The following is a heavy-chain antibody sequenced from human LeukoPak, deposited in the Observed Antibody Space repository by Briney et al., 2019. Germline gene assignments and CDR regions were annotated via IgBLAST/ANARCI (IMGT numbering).Heavy chain of an antibody. CDR1: GFTFDDYA. J-gene: IGHJ4*02. CDR2: ISWNSGSI. CDR3: AKDIRATIVGATGFDY. V-gene: IGHV3-9*01. Sequence: PGGSLRLSCAASGFTFDDYAMHWVRQAPGKGLEWVSGISWNSGSIGYADSVKGRFTISRDNAKNSLYLQMNSLRAEDTALYYCAKDIRATIVGATGFDYWGQGTLVTVSS. D-gene: IGHD1-26*01.